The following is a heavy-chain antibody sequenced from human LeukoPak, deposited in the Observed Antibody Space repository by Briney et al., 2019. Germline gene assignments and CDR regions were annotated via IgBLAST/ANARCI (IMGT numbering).Heavy chain of an antibody. Sequence: QPGGSLRLSCAASGFTFSSYAMSWVRQAPGKGLEWVSAISGSGGSTYYADSVKGRFTISRDNAKNSLYLQMNSLRAEDTAVYYCARGYAYYYDSSGYQNFDYWGQGTLVTVSS. D-gene: IGHD3-22*01. CDR2: ISGSGGST. J-gene: IGHJ4*02. CDR1: GFTFSSYA. V-gene: IGHV3-23*01. CDR3: ARGYAYYYDSSGYQNFDY.